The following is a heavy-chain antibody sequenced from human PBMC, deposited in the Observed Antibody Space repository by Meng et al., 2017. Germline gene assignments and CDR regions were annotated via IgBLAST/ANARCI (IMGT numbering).Heavy chain of an antibody. CDR1: GFTFSSYG. J-gene: IGHJ4*02. D-gene: IGHD6-19*01. CDR3: ARETLLAVAGHYDY. CDR2: IWYDGSNK. V-gene: IGHV3-33*01. Sequence: QVRLVESGGGVVQPGRSLRLSCAASGFTFSSYGMHWVRQAPGKGLEWVAVIWYDGSNKYYADSVKGRFTISRDNSKNTLYLQMNSLRAEDTVVYYCARETLLAVAGHYDYWGQGTLVTVSS.